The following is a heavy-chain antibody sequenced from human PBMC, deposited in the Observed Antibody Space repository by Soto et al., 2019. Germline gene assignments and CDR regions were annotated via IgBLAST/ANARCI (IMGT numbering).Heavy chain of an antibody. J-gene: IGHJ4*02. Sequence: EVQLLESGGGLVQPGGSLRLSCAASGFTFSSYAMSWVRQAPGKGLERVSAISGSGGSTYYADSVKGPFTISRSNAKNPLYLQVNSLSAEVTAVYYWAKDGGKYRSSWPPPVGRGQGTLVTVSS. V-gene: IGHV3-23*01. CDR3: AKDGGKYRSSWPPPVG. CDR2: ISGSGGST. CDR1: GFTFSSYA. D-gene: IGHD6-13*01.